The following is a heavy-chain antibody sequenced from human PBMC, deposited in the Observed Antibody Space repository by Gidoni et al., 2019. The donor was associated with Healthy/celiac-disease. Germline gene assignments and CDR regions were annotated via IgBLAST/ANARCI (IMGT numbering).Heavy chain of an antibody. D-gene: IGHD2-21*02. CDR2: SSAYNGNI. V-gene: IGHV1-18*01. Sequence: QVQLVQSGAEVKKPLASVKVSCKASGSTFTSCCISWVRQAPGQGLEWMGWSSAYNGNINYAQKIQGRVNMNTDTSTSIAYMELRSMRSDDTAVYYCARVTTIDDAFDIWGQGTMVTVSS. J-gene: IGHJ3*02. CDR3: ARVTTIDDAFDI. CDR1: GSTFTSCC.